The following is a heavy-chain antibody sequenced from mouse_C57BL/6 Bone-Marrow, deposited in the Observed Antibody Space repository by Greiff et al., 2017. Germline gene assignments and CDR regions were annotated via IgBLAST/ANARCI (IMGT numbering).Heavy chain of an antibody. CDR1: GYTFTSYW. V-gene: IGHV1-59*01. D-gene: IGHD3-1*01. CDR3: ARSGDSYYFDY. J-gene: IGHJ2*01. CDR2: IDPSDSYT. Sequence: QVQLKQPGAELVRPGTSVKLSCKASGYTFTSYWMHWVKQRPGQGLEWIGVIDPSDSYTNYNQKFKGKATLTVDTSSSTAYMQLSSLTSEDSAVYYCARSGDSYYFDYWGQGTTLTVSA.